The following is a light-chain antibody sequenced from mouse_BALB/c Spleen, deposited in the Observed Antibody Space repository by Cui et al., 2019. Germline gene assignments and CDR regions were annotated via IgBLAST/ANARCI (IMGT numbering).Light chain of an antibody. CDR1: SSVSY. J-gene: IGKJ1*01. CDR3: HQWSSYPWT. Sequence: QILLTQSPAIMSASLGEEITLTCSASSSVSYMHWYQQKSGTSPKLLIYSTSNRASGVPSRFSGSGSGTFYSLTISSVEAEDAADYYCHQWSSYPWTFGGGTKLEIK. V-gene: IGKV4-80*01. CDR2: STS.